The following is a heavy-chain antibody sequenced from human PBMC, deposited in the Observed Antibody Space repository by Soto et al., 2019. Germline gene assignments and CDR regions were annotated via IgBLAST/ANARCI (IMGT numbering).Heavy chain of an antibody. CDR3: ARDPTNDYGDDTFDY. CDR2: IIPSYDRT. D-gene: IGHD4-17*01. J-gene: IGHJ4*02. CDR1: SDAFKSYA. V-gene: IGHV1-69*06. Sequence: GASVKVSCKASSDAFKSYAIHWVRQAPGQGLEYMGRIIPSYDRTKYAQKFQGRLTVTADIYTSTVYMELSSLRSEDTAVYYCARDPTNDYGDDTFDYWGQGTKVTVSS.